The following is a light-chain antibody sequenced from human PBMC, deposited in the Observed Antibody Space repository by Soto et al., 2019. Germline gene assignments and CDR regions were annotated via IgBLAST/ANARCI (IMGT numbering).Light chain of an antibody. J-gene: IGKJ2*01. CDR3: QQYNSYWYT. V-gene: IGKV1-5*01. CDR1: QSISSW. Sequence: DIQMTQSPSTLSASVGDRVTITCRASQSISSWLAWYQQKPGKAPKLLIYDASSLESGVPSRFSGSGSGTEFTLTISSLQPDDFATYYCQQYNSYWYTFGQGTMLEIK. CDR2: DAS.